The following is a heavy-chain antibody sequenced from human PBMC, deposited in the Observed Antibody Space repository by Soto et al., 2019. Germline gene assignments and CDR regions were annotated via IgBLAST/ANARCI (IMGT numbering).Heavy chain of an antibody. CDR2: ISAYNGNT. D-gene: IGHD2-15*01. V-gene: IGHV1-18*01. J-gene: IGHJ3*01. CDR3: ARARCAPGSCYLTVDGFDF. CDR1: GYTFTSYG. Sequence: QGHLMQSGAEVEKPGASVKVSCKTYGYTFTSYGISWVREAPGQGLEWMGWISAYNGNTNYAQKFQGRVTMTINKSTATAYMELRSLRSDDTAVYHCARARCAPGSCYLTVDGFDFWGQGTMVTVSS.